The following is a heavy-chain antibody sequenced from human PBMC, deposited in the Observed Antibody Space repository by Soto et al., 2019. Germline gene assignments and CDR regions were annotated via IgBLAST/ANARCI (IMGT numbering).Heavy chain of an antibody. CDR1: GFTVSSNY. D-gene: IGHD2-2*01. CDR3: ARVGGNDIVVVPAAEAYYYYYMDV. CDR2: IYSGGST. Sequence: PGGSLRLSCAASGFTVSSNYMSWVRQAPGKGLEWVSVIYSGGSTYYADSVKGRFTISRDNSKNTLYLQMNSLRAEDTAVYYCARVGGNDIVVVPAAEAYYYYYMDVWGKGTTVTVSS. V-gene: IGHV3-66*01. J-gene: IGHJ6*03.